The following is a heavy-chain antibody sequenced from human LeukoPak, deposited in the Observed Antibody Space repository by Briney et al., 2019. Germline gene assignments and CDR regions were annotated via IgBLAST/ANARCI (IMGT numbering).Heavy chain of an antibody. V-gene: IGHV4-4*02. CDR1: GGSITTNTW. J-gene: IGHJ4*02. Sequence: SGTLSLTCAVSGGSITTNTWWSLVRQPPGKGLEWIGQTSHDGYADYSPSLKSRVTISVDKSKNHLSLKLNSVTAADSAVYYCAKHGGRYFKSWGQGTLVTVSS. D-gene: IGHD4-23*01. CDR2: TSHDGYA. CDR3: AKHGGRYFKS.